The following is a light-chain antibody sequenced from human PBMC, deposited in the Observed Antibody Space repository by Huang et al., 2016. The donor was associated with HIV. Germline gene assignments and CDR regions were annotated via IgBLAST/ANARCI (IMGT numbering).Light chain of an antibody. CDR3: QQRRSWPWT. Sequence: EIVLTQSPATLSLSPGERATLSCRASQGVWRDLAWYQHKPGQAPRLLIYDASNRASGIPDRFSGSGSGTEFTLTIGSLDPADFAVYYCQQRRSWPWTFGQGTKVEIK. J-gene: IGKJ1*01. CDR2: DAS. V-gene: IGKV3D-11*01. CDR1: QGVWRD.